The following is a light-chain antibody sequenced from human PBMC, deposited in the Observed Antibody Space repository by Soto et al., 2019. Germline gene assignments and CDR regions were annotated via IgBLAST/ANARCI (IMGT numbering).Light chain of an antibody. CDR1: SSNIGAGYD. Sequence: QSVLTQPPSVSGAPGQRVTISCTGSSSNIGAGYDVHWYQQLPGTAPKLLIYGNSNRPSGVPDRFSGSKSGTSASLAITGLQAEDEADYYCQSYDSSLSGYVCGGGTKLTVL. V-gene: IGLV1-40*01. CDR3: QSYDSSLSGYV. J-gene: IGLJ2*01. CDR2: GNS.